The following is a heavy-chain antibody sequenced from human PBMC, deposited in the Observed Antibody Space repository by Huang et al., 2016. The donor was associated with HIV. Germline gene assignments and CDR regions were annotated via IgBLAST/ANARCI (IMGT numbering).Heavy chain of an antibody. D-gene: IGHD6-6*01. CDR1: GYTFTDSN. CDR3: ARDWSFGSSTSPAD. CDR2: INPKRGGT. V-gene: IGHV1-2*02. Sequence: QVQLVQSGAEVKNPGASVRVSCKASGYTFTDSNIHWVRQAPGKGLEWMRGINPKRGGTIYAQRFQGRITMTRDTTISTVHMDLRRIQSDDTAVYFCARDWSFGSSTSPADWGQGTLVTVSS. J-gene: IGHJ4*02.